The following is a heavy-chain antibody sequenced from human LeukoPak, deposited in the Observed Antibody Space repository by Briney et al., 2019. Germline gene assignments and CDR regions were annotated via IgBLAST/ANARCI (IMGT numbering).Heavy chain of an antibody. CDR2: IIPIFGTA. D-gene: IGHD4-17*01. Sequence: ASVKVSCKASGGTFSSYAISWVRRAPGQGLEWMGGIIPIFGTANYAQKFQGRVTITADESTSTAYMELSSLRSEDTAVYYCARVSYGDPWTPQYYFDYWGQGTLVTVSS. CDR3: ARVSYGDPWTPQYYFDY. V-gene: IGHV1-69*13. CDR1: GGTFSSYA. J-gene: IGHJ4*02.